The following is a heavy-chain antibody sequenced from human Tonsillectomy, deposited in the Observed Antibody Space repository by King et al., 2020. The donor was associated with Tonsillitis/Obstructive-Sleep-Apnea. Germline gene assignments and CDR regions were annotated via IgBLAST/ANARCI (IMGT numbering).Heavy chain of an antibody. CDR3: ARDQVVRGVIHGMDV. CDR1: GGSISSGGYY. CDR2: IYYSGST. V-gene: IGHV4-31*03. Sequence: LQLQESGPGLVKPSQTLSLTCTVSGGSISSGGYYWSWIRQHPGKGLEWIGYIYYSGSTYYNLSLKSRVTISVDTSKNQFSLKLSSVTAADTAVYYCARDQVVRGVIHGMDVWGQGTTVTVSS. D-gene: IGHD3-10*01. J-gene: IGHJ6*02.